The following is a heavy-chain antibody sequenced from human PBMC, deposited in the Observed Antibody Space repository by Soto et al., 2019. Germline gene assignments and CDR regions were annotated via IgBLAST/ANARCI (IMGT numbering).Heavy chain of an antibody. CDR1: GFTFSSYA. J-gene: IGHJ6*02. CDR3: ANHPRHSNYPYGMDV. CDR2: ISGSGGST. V-gene: IGHV3-23*01. Sequence: GGSLRLSCAASGFTFSSYAMSWVRQAPGKGLEWVSAISGSGGSTYYADSVKGRFTISRDNSKNTLYLQMNSLRAEDTAVYYCANHPRHSNYPYGMDVWGQGTTVTVSS. D-gene: IGHD4-4*01.